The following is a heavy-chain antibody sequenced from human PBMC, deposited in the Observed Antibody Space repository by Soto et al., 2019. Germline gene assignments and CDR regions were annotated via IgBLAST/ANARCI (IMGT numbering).Heavy chain of an antibody. CDR3: ARDLRFLEWFLFDP. Sequence: GTLRLSCAAPVFTFSNYEMNWVRQAPGKGLEWVSYISSSGITIYYADSVKGRFTISRDNAKNSLYLQMNSLRAEDTAVYYCARDLRFLEWFLFDPWGQGTLVTVSS. CDR2: ISSSGITI. V-gene: IGHV3-48*03. D-gene: IGHD3-3*01. CDR1: VFTFSNYE. J-gene: IGHJ5*02.